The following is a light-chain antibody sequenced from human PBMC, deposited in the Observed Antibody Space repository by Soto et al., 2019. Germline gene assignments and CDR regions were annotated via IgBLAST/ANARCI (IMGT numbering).Light chain of an antibody. J-gene: IGKJ5*01. CDR3: QQFDNLPFT. Sequence: DIQMTQSPSSLSASVGDRVTIICQASQDINNYLNWYQQKPGKAPKLLIYDSSNLEIGVPSRFSGSGYGTRFSFTISSLQPEDIATYYCQQFDNLPFTFGQGTRLEFK. V-gene: IGKV1-33*01. CDR1: QDINNY. CDR2: DSS.